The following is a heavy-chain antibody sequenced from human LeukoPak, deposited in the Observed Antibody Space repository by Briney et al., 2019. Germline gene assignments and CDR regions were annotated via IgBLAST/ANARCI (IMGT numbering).Heavy chain of an antibody. J-gene: IGHJ6*03. Sequence: PGGSLRLSCAASGFTFSSYEMNWVRQAPGKGLEWVSYISSSGSTIYYADSVKGRFTISRDNAKNSLYLQMNSLRAEDTAVYYCAREGHIAAAVDTNRLYYYYYYMDVWGKGTTVTVSS. V-gene: IGHV3-48*03. CDR2: ISSSGSTI. CDR1: GFTFSSYE. CDR3: AREGHIAAAVDTNRLYYYYYYMDV. D-gene: IGHD6-13*01.